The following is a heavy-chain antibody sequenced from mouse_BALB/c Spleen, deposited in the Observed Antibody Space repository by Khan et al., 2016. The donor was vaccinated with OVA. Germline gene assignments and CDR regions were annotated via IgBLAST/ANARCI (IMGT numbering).Heavy chain of an antibody. D-gene: IGHD2-4*01. J-gene: IGHJ3*01. CDR1: GFSLTTYG. Sequence: QVQLKESGPGLVQPSQSLSITCTVSGFSLTTYGVHWVRQSPGKGLVWLGMIWSGGSTDYNAAFISRLSISKDNSKSQVFFKMDSRQANDTAIYYCARSYDYDEGLAYWGQGTLVTVSA. CDR3: ARSYDYDEGLAY. V-gene: IGHV2-2*02. CDR2: IWSGGST.